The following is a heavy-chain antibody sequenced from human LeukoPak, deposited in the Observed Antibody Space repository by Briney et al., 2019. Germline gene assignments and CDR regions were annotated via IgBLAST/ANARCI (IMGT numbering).Heavy chain of an antibody. Sequence: SETLSLTCTVSGGSISSYYWSWIRQPAGKGLEWIGRIYTSGSTSYNPSLKSRVTMSVDTSKNQFSLKLSSVTAADTAVYYCAREGIAAAGTTSYYGMDVWGQGTTVTVSS. D-gene: IGHD6-13*01. CDR2: IYTSGST. CDR3: AREGIAAAGTTSYYGMDV. V-gene: IGHV4-4*07. J-gene: IGHJ6*02. CDR1: GGSISSYY.